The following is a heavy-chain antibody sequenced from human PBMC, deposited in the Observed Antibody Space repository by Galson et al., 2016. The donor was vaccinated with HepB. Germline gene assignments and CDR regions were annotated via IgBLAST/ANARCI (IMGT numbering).Heavy chain of an antibody. D-gene: IGHD2-8*01. J-gene: IGHJ4*02. CDR1: GFTFGTFA. CDR2: ISDDGHNK. V-gene: IGHV3-30-3*01. Sequence: SLRLSCAASGFTFGTFAMHWVRQAPGKGLEWASIISDDGHNKYYADSAKDRFTISRDNLKDTLYLQMNSLRAEDTAVYYCARDNGQRRGLFDNWGQGTLVTVSS. CDR3: ARDNGQRRGLFDN.